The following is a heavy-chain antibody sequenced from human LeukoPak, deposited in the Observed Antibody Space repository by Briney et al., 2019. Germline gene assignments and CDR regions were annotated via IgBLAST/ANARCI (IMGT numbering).Heavy chain of an antibody. V-gene: IGHV3-21*01. J-gene: IGHJ4*02. CDR1: GFTFSSYS. CDR2: ISSSSSYI. Sequence: GGSLRLSCAASGFTFSSYSMNWVRQAPGKGLEWVSSISSSSSYIYYADSVKGRFTISGDNAKNSLYLQMNSLRAEDTAVYYCARGGSSGSGYFDYWGQGTLVTVSS. D-gene: IGHD6-19*01. CDR3: ARGGSSGSGYFDY.